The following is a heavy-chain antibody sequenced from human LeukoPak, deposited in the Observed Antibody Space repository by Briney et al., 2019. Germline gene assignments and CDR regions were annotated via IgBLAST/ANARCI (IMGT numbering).Heavy chain of an antibody. D-gene: IGHD4-17*01. CDR2: MNPNSGNT. V-gene: IGHV1-8*01. Sequence: ASVKVSCKASGYTFTSYDINWVRQATGQGLEWMGWMNPNSGNTGYAQKFQGRVTMTRNTSISTAYMELSSLRSEDTAVYYCARARRLVSTCYYYYYMDVWGKGTTVTVSS. CDR3: ARARRLVSTCYYYYYMDV. CDR1: GYTFTSYD. J-gene: IGHJ6*03.